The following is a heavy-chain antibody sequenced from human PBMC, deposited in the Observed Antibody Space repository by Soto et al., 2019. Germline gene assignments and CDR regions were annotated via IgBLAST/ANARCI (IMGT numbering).Heavy chain of an antibody. D-gene: IGHD5-18*01. CDR1: GYSFTSYW. V-gene: IGHV5-51*01. CDR3: ARDHSPIRRGYSYGSWFDP. CDR2: IYPGDSDT. Sequence: PGESLKISCKGSGYSFTSYWIGWVRQMPGKGLEWMGIIYPGDSDTRYSPSFQGQVTISADKSISTAYLQWSSLKASDTAMYYCARDHSPIRRGYSYGSWFDPWGQGTLVTVSS. J-gene: IGHJ5*02.